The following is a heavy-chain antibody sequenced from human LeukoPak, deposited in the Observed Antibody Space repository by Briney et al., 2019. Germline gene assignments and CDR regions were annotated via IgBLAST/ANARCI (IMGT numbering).Heavy chain of an antibody. V-gene: IGHV1-2*02. CDR3: AREFYSGTYFY. CDR2: INPNSGGT. D-gene: IGHD1-26*01. CDR1: GYTFTGYY. Sequence: ASVEVSFKASGYTFTGYYIHWVRQAPGQGLEWMGWINPNSGGTNYAQKFQGRVTMTRDTSISTAYMELSRLTSDDTAVYYCAREFYSGTYFYWGQGTLVTVSS. J-gene: IGHJ4*02.